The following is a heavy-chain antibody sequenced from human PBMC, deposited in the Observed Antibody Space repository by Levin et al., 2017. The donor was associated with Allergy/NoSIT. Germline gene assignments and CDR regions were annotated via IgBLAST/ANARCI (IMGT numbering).Heavy chain of an antibody. D-gene: IGHD7-27*01. CDR1: GFTFGDYA. CDR2: IHWNRDKI. Sequence: GGSLRLSCAASGFTFGDYAMHWVRQAPGKGLEWVSGIHWNRDKIGYADSVRARFTISRDNAKNSLYLQMNSLGPEDTALYYCAKGLNWGSPNTVDYWGQGTLVTVSS. V-gene: IGHV3-9*01. CDR3: AKGLNWGSPNTVDY. J-gene: IGHJ4*02.